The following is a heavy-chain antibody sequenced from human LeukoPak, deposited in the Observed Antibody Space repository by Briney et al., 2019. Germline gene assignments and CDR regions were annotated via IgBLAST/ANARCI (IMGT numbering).Heavy chain of an antibody. CDR3: ARGTRDGYNLFDY. D-gene: IGHD5-24*01. V-gene: IGHV1-8*01. Sequence: GASVKVSCKASGYTFTSYDFNWVRQATGQRPEWMGWMSPNSGDTGYAQKFQDRVTMTRNTSISTAYMELSSLRSDDTAVYYCARGTRDGYNLFDYWGQGTLVTVSS. CDR1: GYTFTSYD. J-gene: IGHJ4*02. CDR2: MSPNSGDT.